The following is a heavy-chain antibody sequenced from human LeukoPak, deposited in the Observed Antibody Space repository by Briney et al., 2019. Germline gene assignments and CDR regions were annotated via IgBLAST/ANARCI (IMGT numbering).Heavy chain of an antibody. D-gene: IGHD3-10*02. J-gene: IGHJ5*02. CDR1: GFTFSSYG. CDR3: AKEMFLFGELLQNWFDP. Sequence: PGGSLRLSCAASGFTFSSYGMHWVRQAPGKGLEWVAFIRYDGSNKYYADSVKGRFTISRDNSKNTLYLQMNSLRAEDTAVYYCAKEMFLFGELLQNWFDPWGQGTLVTVSS. V-gene: IGHV3-30*02. CDR2: IRYDGSNK.